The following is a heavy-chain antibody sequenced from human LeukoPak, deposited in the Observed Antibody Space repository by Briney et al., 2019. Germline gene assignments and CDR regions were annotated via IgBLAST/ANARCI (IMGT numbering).Heavy chain of an antibody. CDR3: ARAPMIVVVIRAYYFDY. Sequence: PSETLSLTCTVSGGSISSYYWSWIRQPPGKGLEWIGEINHSGSTNYNPSLKSRVTISVDTSKNQFSLKLSSVTAADTAVYYCARAPMIVVVIRAYYFDYWGQGTLVTVSS. D-gene: IGHD3-22*01. J-gene: IGHJ4*02. V-gene: IGHV4-34*01. CDR1: GGSISSYY. CDR2: INHSGST.